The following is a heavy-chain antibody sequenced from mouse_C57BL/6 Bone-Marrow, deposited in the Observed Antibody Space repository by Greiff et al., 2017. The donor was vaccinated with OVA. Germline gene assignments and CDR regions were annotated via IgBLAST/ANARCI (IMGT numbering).Heavy chain of an antibody. CDR3: ARELTLAMDY. Sequence: VQLQQPGAELVMPGASVKLSCKASGYTFTSYWMHWVKQRPGQGLEWIGEIDPSDSYTNYNQKFKGKSTLTVDKSSSTAYMQLSSLTSEDSAVYYCARELTLAMDYWGQGTTVTVSS. V-gene: IGHV1-69*01. CDR2: IDPSDSYT. D-gene: IGHD1-1*01. J-gene: IGHJ4*01. CDR1: GYTFTSYW.